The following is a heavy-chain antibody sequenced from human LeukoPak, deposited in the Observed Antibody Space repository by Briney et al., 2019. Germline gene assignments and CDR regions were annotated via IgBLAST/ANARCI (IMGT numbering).Heavy chain of an antibody. CDR1: GFTFSDAW. J-gene: IGHJ3*02. Sequence: PGGSLRLSCAASGFTFSDAWMSWVRQPPGKGLEWVGRIRSKAHGETTEYAAPMKGRFTISRDDSKNTLFLQMNSLKAEDTAVYYCARATNDAFDIWGQGTMVTVSS. CDR2: IRSKAHGETT. V-gene: IGHV3-15*01. D-gene: IGHD5-24*01. CDR3: ARATNDAFDI.